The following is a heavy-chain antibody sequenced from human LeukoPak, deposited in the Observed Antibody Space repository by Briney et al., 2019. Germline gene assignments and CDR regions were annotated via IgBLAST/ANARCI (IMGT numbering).Heavy chain of an antibody. CDR2: IKQDGSEK. CDR3: AREWQGGIAAAGTRLEGDY. J-gene: IGHJ4*02. CDR1: GFSVSGYW. D-gene: IGHD6-13*01. V-gene: IGHV3-7*01. Sequence: GGSLRLSCAVSGFSVSGYWMTWVRQAPGKGLEWVANIKQDGSEKNYVDSVKGRFTISRDNAENSLFLQMNSLRVEDTAVYYCAREWQGGIAAAGTRLEGDYWGQGTLVAVSS.